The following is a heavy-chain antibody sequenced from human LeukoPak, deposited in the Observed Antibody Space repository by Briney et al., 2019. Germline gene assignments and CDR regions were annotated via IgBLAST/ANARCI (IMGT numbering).Heavy chain of an antibody. CDR3: ARHGRTMVRGVINNYYYYGMDV. J-gene: IGHJ6*02. D-gene: IGHD3-10*01. Sequence: SETLSLTCTVSGGSISSYYWSWIRQPPGKGLEWIGYIYYSGSTNYTPSLKSRVTISVDTSKNQFSLKLSSVTAADTAVYYCARHGRTMVRGVINNYYYYGMDVWGQGTTVTVSS. CDR2: IYYSGST. CDR1: GGSISSYY. V-gene: IGHV4-59*08.